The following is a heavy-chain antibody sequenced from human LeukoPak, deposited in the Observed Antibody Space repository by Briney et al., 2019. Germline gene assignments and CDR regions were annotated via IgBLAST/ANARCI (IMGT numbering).Heavy chain of an antibody. CDR1: GFIFRSFE. CDR3: ARDGGPVTLHYALDI. CDR2: INSGGSNI. Sequence: GGSLRLSCAASGFIFRSFEMIWVRQAPGKGLEWVSYINSGGSNIQYADSVKGRFTISRDDAKNSLYLQMNALRAEDTAIYYCARDGGPVTLHYALDIWGQGTLVTVSP. J-gene: IGHJ3*02. V-gene: IGHV3-48*03. D-gene: IGHD2-15*01.